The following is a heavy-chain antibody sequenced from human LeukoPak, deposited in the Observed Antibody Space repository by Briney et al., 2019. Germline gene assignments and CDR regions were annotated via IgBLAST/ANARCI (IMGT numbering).Heavy chain of an antibody. J-gene: IGHJ4*02. CDR1: GFTFSSYC. CDR2: ITGSGIDM. Sequence: PGGSLRLSCAASGFTFSSYCMSWVRLAPGRGLEWVSGITGSGIDMEYADSVKGRFTVSRDNSKSTLYLQMTSLRAEDTAVYYCVFGFRGIIPNPFDYWGQGTLVTVSS. D-gene: IGHD3-10*01. V-gene: IGHV3-23*01. CDR3: VFGFRGIIPNPFDY.